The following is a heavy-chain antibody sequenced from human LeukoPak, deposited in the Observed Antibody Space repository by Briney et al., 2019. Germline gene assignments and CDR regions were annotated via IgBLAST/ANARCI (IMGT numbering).Heavy chain of an antibody. D-gene: IGHD5-24*01. V-gene: IGHV1-69*13. Sequence: EASVKVSCKASGGTFSSYAISWVRQAPGQGLEWMGGIIPIFGTANYAQKFQGRVTITADESTSTAYMELSSLRSEDTAVYYCARGGEMATITSYWGQGTLVTVSS. CDR1: GGTFSSYA. CDR2: IIPIFGTA. CDR3: ARGGEMATITSY. J-gene: IGHJ4*02.